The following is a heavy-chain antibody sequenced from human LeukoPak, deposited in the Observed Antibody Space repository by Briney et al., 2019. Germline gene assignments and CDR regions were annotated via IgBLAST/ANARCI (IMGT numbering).Heavy chain of an antibody. D-gene: IGHD2-15*01. CDR2: IYYSGST. CDR3: ARVGCSGGSCYNYFDY. V-gene: IGHV4-59*12. Sequence: KTSETLSLTCTVSGASISSYYWSWIRQPPGKGLEWIGYIYYSGSTNYNPSLKSRVTISVDTSKNQFSLKLSSVTAADTAVYYCARVGCSGGSCYNYFDYWGQGTLVTVSS. CDR1: GASISSYY. J-gene: IGHJ4*02.